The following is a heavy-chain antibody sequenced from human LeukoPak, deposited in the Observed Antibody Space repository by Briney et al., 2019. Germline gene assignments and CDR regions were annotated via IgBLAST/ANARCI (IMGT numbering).Heavy chain of an antibody. CDR2: IYTSGST. J-gene: IGHJ4*02. D-gene: IGHD6-19*01. Sequence: SETLSLTCTVSGGSISSYYWSWIRQPAGKGLEWIGRIYTSGSTNYNPSLKSRVTMSVDTSKNQFSLKLSSVTAADTAVYYCARVRQSGWAPDYFDYWGQGTPVTVSS. CDR1: GGSISSYY. CDR3: ARVRQSGWAPDYFDY. V-gene: IGHV4-4*07.